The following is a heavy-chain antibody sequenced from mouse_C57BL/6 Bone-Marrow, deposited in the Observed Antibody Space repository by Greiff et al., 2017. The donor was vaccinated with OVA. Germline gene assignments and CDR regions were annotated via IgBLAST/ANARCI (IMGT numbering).Heavy chain of an antibody. D-gene: IGHD3-3*01. CDR2: ISYDGSN. CDR1: GYSITSGYY. V-gene: IGHV3-6*01. Sequence: EVHLVESGPGLVKPSQSLSLTCSVTGYSITSGYYWNWIRQFPGNKLEWMGYISYDGSNNYNPSLKNRISITRDTSKNQFFLKLNSVTTEDTATYYCARGGRLFAYWGQGTLVTVSA. CDR3: ARGGRLFAY. J-gene: IGHJ3*01.